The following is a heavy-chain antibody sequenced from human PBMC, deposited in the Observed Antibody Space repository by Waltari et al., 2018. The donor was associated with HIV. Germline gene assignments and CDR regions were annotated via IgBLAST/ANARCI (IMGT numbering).Heavy chain of an antibody. CDR3: VAGSSNAFDI. Sequence: EVQLVESGGGLVQPGGSLRLSCAASGFTFSSYEMNWVRQAPGKGLEWVSYISSSGSTIYYADSVKGRFTISRDNAKNSLYLQMNSLRAEDTAVYYCVAGSSNAFDIWGQGTMVTVSS. D-gene: IGHD1-26*01. V-gene: IGHV3-48*03. CDR1: GFTFSSYE. J-gene: IGHJ3*02. CDR2: ISSSGSTI.